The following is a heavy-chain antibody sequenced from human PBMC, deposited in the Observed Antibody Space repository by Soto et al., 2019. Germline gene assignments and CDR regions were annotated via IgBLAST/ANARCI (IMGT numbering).Heavy chain of an antibody. D-gene: IGHD6-19*01. V-gene: IGHV1-18*01. J-gene: IGHJ5*02. CDR1: GYTFTSYG. Sequence: EASVKVSCKASGYTFTSYGVSWVRQAPGQGLEWMGWISAYNGNTDYAQKLQGRVTMTTDTSTSTAYMELRSLRSDDTAVYYCARGSSAWSSGSWFDPWGQGTLVTVSS. CDR3: ARGSSAWSSGSWFDP. CDR2: ISAYNGNT.